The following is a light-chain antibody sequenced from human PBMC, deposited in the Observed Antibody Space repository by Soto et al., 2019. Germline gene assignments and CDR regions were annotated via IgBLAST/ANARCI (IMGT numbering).Light chain of an antibody. J-gene: IGKJ2*01. CDR3: QVSYEIPYT. CDR1: QSISTY. Sequence: DIQMTQSPSSLSASVGDRITITCRASQSISTYLNWYQQKPGGAPKLLIYAASNLQSGVPPRFSGSGSGTDFSITISSLQPEDVATYYCQVSYEIPYTFGQGTKVEIK. V-gene: IGKV1-39*01. CDR2: AAS.